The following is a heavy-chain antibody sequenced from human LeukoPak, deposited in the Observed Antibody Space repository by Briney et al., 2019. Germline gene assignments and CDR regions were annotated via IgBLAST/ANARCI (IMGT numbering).Heavy chain of an antibody. V-gene: IGHV4-34*01. Sequence: SETLSLTCAVSGGSFSGYYWSWIRHPPGKGLEWIGEINHSGSTNYNPSLKSRVTISVDTSKNQISLKLSSVTAAGTAVYYCARWEYHILTGYYKPPARMEVWGKGTTVTVSS. D-gene: IGHD3-9*01. CDR1: GGSFSGYY. J-gene: IGHJ6*04. CDR3: ARWEYHILTGYYKPPARMEV. CDR2: INHSGST.